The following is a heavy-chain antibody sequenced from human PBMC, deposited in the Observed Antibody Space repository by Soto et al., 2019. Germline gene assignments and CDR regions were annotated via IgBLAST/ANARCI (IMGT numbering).Heavy chain of an antibody. V-gene: IGHV2-5*02. CDR2: IYWDDDK. CDR3: AHSHVGDSGYGDLDY. Sequence: QITLKESGPTLVKPTQTLTLTCTFSGISLSTSGVGVGWIRQPPGKALEGLALIYWDDDKRYSPSLKSRLTSTKYTSKNQVVLTMTNMDPVDTATYYCAHSHVGDSGYGDLDYWGQGTLDTVSS. CDR1: GISLSTSGVG. J-gene: IGHJ4*02. D-gene: IGHD5-12*01.